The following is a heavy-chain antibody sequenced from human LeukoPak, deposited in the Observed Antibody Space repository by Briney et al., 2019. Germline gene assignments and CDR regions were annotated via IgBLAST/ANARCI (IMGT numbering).Heavy chain of an antibody. CDR3: GLSGNYYYHMDV. CDR2: IIPIFGIP. J-gene: IGHJ6*03. V-gene: IGHV1-69*13. Sequence: GASVKVSCKASGGTFRTFAISWVRQAPGQGLEWMGGIIPIFGIPDSAQKFQGRLTITADESTTTAYMELSSLRSDDTAIYYCGLSGNYYYHMDVWGKGTTVTISS. CDR1: GGTFRTFA. D-gene: IGHD6-25*01.